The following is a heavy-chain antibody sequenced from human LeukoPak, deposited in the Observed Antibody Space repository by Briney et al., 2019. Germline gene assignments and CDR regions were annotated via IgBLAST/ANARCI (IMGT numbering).Heavy chain of an antibody. V-gene: IGHV4-34*01. J-gene: IGHJ5*02. D-gene: IGHD4-17*01. Sequence: PSEALSLTCAVSGGSLKNHYLTWIRQSPGKRLEWIELINSAGTTVYDPSLKSRVSISIDTSKHQFSLTMRSMTATDTAVYFCARGEAGHYALALWGQGTPVTVSS. CDR3: ARGEAGHYALAL. CDR2: INSAGTT. CDR1: GGSLKNHY.